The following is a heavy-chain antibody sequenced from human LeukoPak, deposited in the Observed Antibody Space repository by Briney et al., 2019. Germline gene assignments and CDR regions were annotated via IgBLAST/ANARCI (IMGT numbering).Heavy chain of an antibody. CDR3: ARDFGRLPGY. V-gene: IGHV3-48*03. CDR2: ISSSGSTI. Sequence: GGSLRLSCAASGFTFSSYEMNWVRQAPGKGLEWVSYISSSGSTIYYADSVKGRFTISGDNAKNSLYLQMNSLRAEDTAVYYCARDFGRLPGYWGQGTLVTVSS. D-gene: IGHD3-10*01. J-gene: IGHJ4*02. CDR1: GFTFSSYE.